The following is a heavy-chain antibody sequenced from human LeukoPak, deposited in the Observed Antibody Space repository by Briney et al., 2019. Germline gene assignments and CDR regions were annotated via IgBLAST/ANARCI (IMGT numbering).Heavy chain of an antibody. D-gene: IGHD2-21*01. Sequence: GGSLRLSCAASGFIFSHYGMHWVRQAPGKGLEWVAVIQNDASTENFADSVKGRFTISRDNSKNTVFLQMNSLRVEDTAVYYCARELSQIVWGGLDYGGQGTLVSVSS. V-gene: IGHV3-33*05. J-gene: IGHJ4*02. CDR3: ARELSQIVWGGLDY. CDR2: IQNDASTE. CDR1: GFIFSHYG.